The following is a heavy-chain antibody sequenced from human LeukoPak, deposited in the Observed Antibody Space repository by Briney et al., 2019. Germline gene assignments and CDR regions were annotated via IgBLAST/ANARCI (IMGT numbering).Heavy chain of an antibody. CDR1: GYTFTSYY. D-gene: IGHD6-13*01. J-gene: IGHJ4*02. CDR2: INPSGGST. Sequence: ASVKVSCKASGYTFTSYYMHWVRQAPGQGLEWMGIINPSGGSTSYAQKFQGRVTMTRDTSTSTVYMELSSLRSEDTAVYYCARDRVLKFGESDIAAAGTWGDFDYWGQGTLVTVSS. V-gene: IGHV1-46*01. CDR3: ARDRVLKFGESDIAAAGTWGDFDY.